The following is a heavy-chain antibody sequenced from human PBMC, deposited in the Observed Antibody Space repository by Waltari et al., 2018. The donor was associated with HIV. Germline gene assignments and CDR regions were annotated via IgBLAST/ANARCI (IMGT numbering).Heavy chain of an antibody. CDR3: ATQQRRACDI. V-gene: IGHV1-46*03. Sequence: VQLLQSGAEVKKPGASVRVSCKASGYTFTRYYMHWVRQAPAQGLEWMGLINPSGGSTTDARNVKGIVIMTRDTASGTVCMELSRLASEDTAVYYCATQQRRACDIWGLGTRVAGSS. CDR2: INPSGGST. D-gene: IGHD1-1*01. J-gene: IGHJ3*02. CDR1: GYTFTRYY.